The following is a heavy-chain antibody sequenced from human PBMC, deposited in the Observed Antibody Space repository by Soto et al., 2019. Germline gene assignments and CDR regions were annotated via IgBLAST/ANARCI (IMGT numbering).Heavy chain of an antibody. CDR3: ARGVGRYCSSTSCYPNWFDP. D-gene: IGHD2-2*01. CDR1: GFTFSSYW. V-gene: IGHV3-74*01. Sequence: GGSLRLSCAASGFTFSSYWMHWVRQAPGKGLVWVSRINSDGSSTSYADSVKGRFTISRDNAKNTLYLQMNSLRAEDTAVYYCARGVGRYCSSTSCYPNWFDPWGQGTLVTVSS. CDR2: INSDGSST. J-gene: IGHJ5*02.